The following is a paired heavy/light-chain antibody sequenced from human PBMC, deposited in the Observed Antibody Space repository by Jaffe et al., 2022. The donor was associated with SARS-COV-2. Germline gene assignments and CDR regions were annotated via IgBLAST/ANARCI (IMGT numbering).Light chain of an antibody. CDR2: DAS. CDR1: QSVSSY. J-gene: IGKJ4*01. V-gene: IGKV3-11*01. CDR3: QQRSNWPLT. Sequence: EIVLTQSPGTLSLSPGERATLSCGASQSVSSYLAWYQQKPGQAPRLLIYDASNRATGIPARFRGSGSGTDFILTISSLEPEDFAVYYCQQRSNWPLTFGGGTKVEI.
Heavy chain of an antibody. CDR3: AKDIGDSGYWYFDL. Sequence: EVQLVESGGGLVQSGRSLRLSCAASGFTFDDYAMHWVRQAPGKGLEWVSGISWNSGSTDYADSVKGRFTISRDNAKNSLYLQMNSLRAEDTAFYYCAKDIGDSGYWYFDLWGRGTLVTVSS. V-gene: IGHV3-9*01. CDR2: ISWNSGST. J-gene: IGHJ2*01. D-gene: IGHD2-21*02. CDR1: GFTFDDYA.